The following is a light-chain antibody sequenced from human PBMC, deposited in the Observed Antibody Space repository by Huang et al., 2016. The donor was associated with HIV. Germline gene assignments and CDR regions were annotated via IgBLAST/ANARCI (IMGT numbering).Light chain of an antibody. V-gene: IGKV3-15*01. CDR3: QQYHEWPRT. CDR1: QGIGNS. Sequence: ERVLTQSPGTLSVSPGERATLSCRTSQGIGNSLAGYQLKPGQAPRLLIYETFIRASDIPARFSDGWSGIDYTLTISGLQSEDSAVYYCQQYHEWPRTFGQGTKVEIK. J-gene: IGKJ2*01. CDR2: ETF.